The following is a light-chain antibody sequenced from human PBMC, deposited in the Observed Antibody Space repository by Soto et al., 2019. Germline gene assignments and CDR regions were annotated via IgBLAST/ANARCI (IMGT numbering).Light chain of an antibody. CDR1: QNVNSNY. CDR3: QQYGRSPWT. CDR2: GAS. Sequence: EIVLTQSPGTLSLSPEERATLSCRASQNVNSNYLAWYQQKPGQAPRLLIYGASSRASGIPDRFSGSGSGTDFTLTISRLEPEDFAVYYCQQYGRSPWTFGQGTKVEIK. V-gene: IGKV3-20*01. J-gene: IGKJ1*01.